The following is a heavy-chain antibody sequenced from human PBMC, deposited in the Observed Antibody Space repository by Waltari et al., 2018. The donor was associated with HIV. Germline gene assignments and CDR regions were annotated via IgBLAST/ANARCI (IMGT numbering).Heavy chain of an antibody. J-gene: IGHJ4*02. CDR2: MNPNSGNT. CDR1: GYTFTSYD. Sequence: QVQLVQSGAEVKKPGASVKVSCKASGYTFTSYDINWVRQATGQGLEWLGWMNPNSGNTGYAQRFQGRVTMTRNTSISTAYMELSSLRSKDTAVYFCARGPQDYPKYYFDYWGQGTLVTVSS. CDR3: ARGPQDYPKYYFDY. D-gene: IGHD4-17*01. V-gene: IGHV1-8*01.